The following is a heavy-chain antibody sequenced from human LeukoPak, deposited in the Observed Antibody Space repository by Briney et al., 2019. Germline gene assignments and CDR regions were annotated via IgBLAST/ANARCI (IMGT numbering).Heavy chain of an antibody. CDR2: VGGDGQVT. CDR3: ATEIVSPVGRALDI. V-gene: IGHV3-23*01. D-gene: IGHD3-16*02. Sequence: GGSLRLSCAASGFIFSTYVMSWVRQAPGKGLEWVSSVGGDGQVTYYADSVKGRFTISRDNSKNRLSPQTNSLSVEATAVHYCATEIVSPVGRALDIWGRGTTVTASS. J-gene: IGHJ3*02. CDR1: GFIFSTYV.